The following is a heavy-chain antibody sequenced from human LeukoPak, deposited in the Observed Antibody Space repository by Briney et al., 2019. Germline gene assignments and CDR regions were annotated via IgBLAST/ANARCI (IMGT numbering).Heavy chain of an antibody. D-gene: IGHD2-21*01. J-gene: IGHJ5*02. V-gene: IGHV2-5*01. CDR1: GFSLSTTGVG. CDR3: AHSIPAAGWFDP. Sequence: SGPSLVKPTQTLTLTCTFSGFSLSTTGVGVGWIRQPPGKALEWLALIYWNGDKPYSPSLKSRLTITKDTSKNLVVLTMTNMDPVDTATYYCAHSIPAAGWFDPWGQGILVTVSS. CDR2: IYWNGDK.